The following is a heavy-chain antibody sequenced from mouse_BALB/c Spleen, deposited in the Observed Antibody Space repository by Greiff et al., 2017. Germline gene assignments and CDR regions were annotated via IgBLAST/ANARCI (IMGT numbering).Heavy chain of an antibody. D-gene: IGHD1-1*01. V-gene: IGHV5-9*03. CDR2: ISSGGGNT. J-gene: IGHJ2*01. CDR3: ARCITTVVGGYFDY. Sequence: EVQGVESGGGLVKPGGSLKLSCAASGFTFSSYTMSWVRQTPEKRLEWVATISSGGGNTYYPDSVKGRFTISRDNAKNNLYLQMSSLRSEDTALYYCARCITTVVGGYFDYWGQGTTLTVSS. CDR1: GFTFSSYT.